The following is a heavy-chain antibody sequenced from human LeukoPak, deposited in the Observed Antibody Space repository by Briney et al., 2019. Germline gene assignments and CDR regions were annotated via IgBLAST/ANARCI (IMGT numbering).Heavy chain of an antibody. Sequence: PSGTLSLTCSVSGYSSTSGHYWGWIRQPPGKGLEWIANIYHTGSAHYNPSLKSRVTISVDTSKNQFSLKLSSVTAADTAVYYCARYCTSTTCILRGFDYWGQGTLVTVSS. CDR1: GYSSTSGHY. V-gene: IGHV4-38-2*01. D-gene: IGHD2-2*01. CDR2: IYHTGSA. CDR3: ARYCTSTTCILRGFDY. J-gene: IGHJ4*02.